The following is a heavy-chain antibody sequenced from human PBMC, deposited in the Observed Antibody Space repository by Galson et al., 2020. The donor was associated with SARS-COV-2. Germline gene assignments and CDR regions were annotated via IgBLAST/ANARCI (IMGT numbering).Heavy chain of an antibody. J-gene: IGHJ6*02. Sequence: SETLSLTCSVSDGSIPTNYYYWAWTRQPPGKGLEWLGSISHAGTTYSSPSPQSPMTISVATPKNDFPLNVRSVTAADTAVYYCARQTWPWSGYYLGGLGDWGRGTTVTVSS. V-gene: IGHV4-39*01. CDR1: DGSIPTNYYY. CDR2: ISHAGTT. D-gene: IGHD3-3*01. CDR3: ARQTWPWSGYYLGGLGD.